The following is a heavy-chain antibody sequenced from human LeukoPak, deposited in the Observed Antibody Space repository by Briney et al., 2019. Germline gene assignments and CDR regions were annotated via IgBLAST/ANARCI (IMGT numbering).Heavy chain of an antibody. CDR2: ITPFHGNT. V-gene: IGHV1-45*02. CDR3: ASAVGATMALDY. D-gene: IGHD1-26*01. CDR1: GYTFTYRY. Sequence: ASVKVSCKASGYTFTYRYLHWVRQAPGQALEWMGWITPFHGNTNYAQKFQDRVTTTRDRSMSTAYMELSSLRSEDTAMYYCASAVGATMALDYWGQGTLVTVSS. J-gene: IGHJ4*02.